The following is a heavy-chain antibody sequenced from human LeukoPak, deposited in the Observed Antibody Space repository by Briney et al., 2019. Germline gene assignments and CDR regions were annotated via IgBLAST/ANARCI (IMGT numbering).Heavy chain of an antibody. CDR3: AHRPYDSSGPHWFDP. J-gene: IGHJ5*02. CDR1: GFSLSTSGVG. Sequence: SGPTLVKPTQTLTLTCTFSGFSLSTSGVGVGWIRQPPGKALEWLALIYWNDDKRYSPSLKSRLTITKDTSKNQVVLTMTNMDPVDTATYYCAHRPYDSSGPHWFDPWGQGTLVTVSS. D-gene: IGHD3-22*01. V-gene: IGHV2-5*01. CDR2: IYWNDDK.